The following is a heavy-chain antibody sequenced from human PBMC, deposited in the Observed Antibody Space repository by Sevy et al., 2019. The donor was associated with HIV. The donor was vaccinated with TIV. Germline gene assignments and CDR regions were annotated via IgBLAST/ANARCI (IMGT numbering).Heavy chain of an antibody. CDR3: AKDRDVLLVPSTMRDEYPGYGMDV. D-gene: IGHD2-2*01. J-gene: IGHJ6*02. CDR2: LSYDERNK. CDR1: GYIFSSYG. Sequence: GGSLRLSCAASGYIFSSYGIHWVRQAPGKGLEWVAFLSYDERNKYYADSVKGRFTISGDSSKNTFYLQMNNLRADETAGYYCAKDRDVLLVPSTMRDEYPGYGMDVWGQGTTVTVSS. V-gene: IGHV3-30*18.